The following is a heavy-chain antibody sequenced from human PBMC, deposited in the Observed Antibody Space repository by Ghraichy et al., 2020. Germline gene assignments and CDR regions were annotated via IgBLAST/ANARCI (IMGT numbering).Heavy chain of an antibody. CDR1: GYTFTSYG. CDR3: ARERRFYVDTAIYFDY. CDR2: ISAYNGNT. V-gene: IGHV1-18*04. J-gene: IGHJ4*02. Sequence: ASVKVSCKASGYTFTSYGISWVRQAPGQGLEWMGWISAYNGNTNYAQKLQGRVTMTTDTSTSTAYMELRSLRSDDTAVYYCARERRFYVDTAIYFDYWGQGTLVTVSS. D-gene: IGHD5-18*01.